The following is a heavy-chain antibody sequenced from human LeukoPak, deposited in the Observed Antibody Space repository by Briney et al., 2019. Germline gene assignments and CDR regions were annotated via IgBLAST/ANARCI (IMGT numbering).Heavy chain of an antibody. CDR3: ARGQLKAAPDESYYFDY. CDR2: IIPIFGIA. Sequence: SVKVSCKASGGTFNTYATTWVRQAPGQGLEWMGGIIPIFGIADYAQKFQARVTITADKSTSTAYMDLSSLRSDDTAVYYCARGQLKAAPDESYYFDYWGQGTLVTVSS. D-gene: IGHD6-6*01. V-gene: IGHV1-69*10. CDR1: GGTFNTYA. J-gene: IGHJ4*02.